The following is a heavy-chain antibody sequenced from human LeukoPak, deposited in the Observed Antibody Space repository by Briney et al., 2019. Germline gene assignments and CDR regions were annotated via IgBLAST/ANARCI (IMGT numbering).Heavy chain of an antibody. D-gene: IGHD2-2*02. CDR2: IIPIFGTA. J-gene: IGHJ4*02. CDR1: GGTFSSYA. Sequence: GASVTVSCKASGGTFSSYAISWVRQAPGQGLEWMGGIIPIFGTANYAQKFQGRVTITADESTSTAYMELSSLRSEDTAVYYCAGDLDCSSTSCYRAGVDYWGQGTLVTVSS. V-gene: IGHV1-69*13. CDR3: AGDLDCSSTSCYRAGVDY.